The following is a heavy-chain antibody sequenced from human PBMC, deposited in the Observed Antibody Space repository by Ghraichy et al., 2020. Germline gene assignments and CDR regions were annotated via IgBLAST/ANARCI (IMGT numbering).Heavy chain of an antibody. CDR3: ARGRSITIFGVVIRDKRPYYFDY. J-gene: IGHJ4*02. CDR2: INHSGST. V-gene: IGHV4-34*01. CDR1: GGSFSGYY. D-gene: IGHD3-3*01. Sequence: SETLSLTCAVYGGSFSGYYWSWIRQPPGKGLEWIGEINHSGSTNYNPSLKSRVTISVDTSKNQFSLKLSSVTAADTAVYYCARGRSITIFGVVIRDKRPYYFDYWGQGTLVTVSS.